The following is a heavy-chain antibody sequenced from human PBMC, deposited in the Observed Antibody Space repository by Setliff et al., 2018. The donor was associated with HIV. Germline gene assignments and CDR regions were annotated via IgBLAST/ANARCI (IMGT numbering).Heavy chain of an antibody. CDR3: AREGPNYYDSSGYFY. V-gene: IGHV4-59*11. CDR2: IYYSGST. D-gene: IGHD3-22*01. J-gene: IGHJ4*02. CDR1: GGSISSHY. Sequence: PSETLSLTCTVSGGSISSHYWSWIRQPPGKGLEWIGSIYYSGSTNYNPSLKSRVTISVDTSKNQFSLKLSSVTAADTAVYYCAREGPNYYDSSGYFYWGQGTLVTV.